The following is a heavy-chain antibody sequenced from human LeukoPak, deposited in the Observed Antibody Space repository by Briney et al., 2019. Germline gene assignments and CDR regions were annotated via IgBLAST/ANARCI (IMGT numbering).Heavy chain of an antibody. Sequence: GGSLRLSCAASGFTFSSYGMHWVRQAPGKGLEGVAFIRYDGSNKYYADSVKGRFTISRDNSKNTLYLQMNSLRAEDTAVYYCAHHRSLGRFSYYYYMDVWGKGTTVTVSS. V-gene: IGHV3-30*02. D-gene: IGHD1-14*01. CDR2: IRYDGSNK. CDR1: GFTFSSYG. CDR3: AHHRSLGRFSYYYYMDV. J-gene: IGHJ6*03.